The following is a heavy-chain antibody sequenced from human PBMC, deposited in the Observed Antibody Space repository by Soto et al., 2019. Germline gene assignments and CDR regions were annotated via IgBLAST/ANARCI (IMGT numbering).Heavy chain of an antibody. CDR1: GGTFSSLA. D-gene: IGHD3-10*01. J-gene: IGHJ4*02. Sequence: QVQLVQSGAEVKKPGSSVKVSCKASGGTFSSLAISWVRQAPGQGIEWMGGLVPVFGTANYAQKFQDRVTITADKSTSKSYMELSSLRTEDTAVYYCARSPGVFDYWGQGTLVTVS. CDR3: ARSPGVFDY. CDR2: LVPVFGTA. V-gene: IGHV1-69*06.